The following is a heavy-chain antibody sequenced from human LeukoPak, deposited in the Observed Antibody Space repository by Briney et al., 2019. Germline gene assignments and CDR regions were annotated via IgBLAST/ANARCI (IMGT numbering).Heavy chain of an antibody. J-gene: IGHJ2*01. V-gene: IGHV4-59*01. CDR1: GGSISSYY. CDR3: ASGGTPDWYFDL. CDR2: IYYSGST. D-gene: IGHD4-23*01. Sequence: PSETLSLTRTVSGGSISSYYWSWIRQPPGKRLEWIGYIYYSGSTNYNPSLKSRVTISVDTSKNQFSLKLSSVTAADTAVYYCASGGTPDWYFDLWGRGTLVTVSS.